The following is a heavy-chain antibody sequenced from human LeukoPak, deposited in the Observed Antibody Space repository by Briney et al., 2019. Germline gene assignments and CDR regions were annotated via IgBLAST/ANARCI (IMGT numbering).Heavy chain of an antibody. Sequence: AASVKVSCKASGYTFTSYYMHWVRQAPAQGLEWMGIINPSGGSTSYAQKFQGRVTMTRDTSTSTVYMELRSLRSEDTAVYYCARGGETGTIDYWGQGTLVTVAS. CDR3: ARGGETGTIDY. CDR2: INPSGGST. V-gene: IGHV1-46*01. CDR1: GYTFTSYY. D-gene: IGHD1-7*01. J-gene: IGHJ4*02.